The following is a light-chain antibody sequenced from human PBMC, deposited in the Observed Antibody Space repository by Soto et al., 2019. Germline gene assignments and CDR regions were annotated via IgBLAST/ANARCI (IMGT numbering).Light chain of an antibody. V-gene: IGKV1-5*03. J-gene: IGKJ1*01. CDR1: QSISSW. CDR2: LAS. CDR3: KQYNTYLWT. Sequence: IQMTQHKSSLSASVGDRVTITFRASQSISSWWAWYQQKPGKAPKLLIYLASSLQTGAPSRFSGSGAGTDFTLTISSLQPDDFATYYCKQYNTYLWTFGQGTKV.